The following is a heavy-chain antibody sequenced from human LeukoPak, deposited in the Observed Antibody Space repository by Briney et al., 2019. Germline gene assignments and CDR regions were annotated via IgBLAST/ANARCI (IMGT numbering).Heavy chain of an antibody. V-gene: IGHV3-53*01. J-gene: IGHJ3*02. CDR2: IYSGGST. D-gene: IGHD6-19*01. Sequence: HPGGSLRLSCAASGFTVRSNYMSWVRQAPGKWLEWVSVIYSGGSTYYADSVKGRFTISRDNSKNTLYLQINSLRAEDTAVYYCASESSGRLSDAFDIWGQGTMVTVSS. CDR1: GFTVRSNY. CDR3: ASESSGRLSDAFDI.